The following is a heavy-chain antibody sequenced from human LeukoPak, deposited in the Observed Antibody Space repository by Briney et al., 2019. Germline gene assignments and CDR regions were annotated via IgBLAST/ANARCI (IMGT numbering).Heavy chain of an antibody. Sequence: SVTVSCKASGGTFSSYAISWVRQAPGQGLEWMGGIIPIFGTANYAQKFQGRVTITTDESTSTAYMELSSLRSDDTAVYYCARVSPITIFGVVNNWFDPWGRGTLVTVSS. CDR3: ARVSPITIFGVVNNWFDP. D-gene: IGHD3-3*01. V-gene: IGHV1-69*05. CDR2: IIPIFGTA. J-gene: IGHJ5*02. CDR1: GGTFSSYA.